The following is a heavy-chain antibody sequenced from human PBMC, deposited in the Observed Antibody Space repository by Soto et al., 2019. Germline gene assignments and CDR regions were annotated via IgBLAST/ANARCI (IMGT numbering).Heavy chain of an antibody. Sequence: SVKVSCKASGGTFSSYAISWVRQAPGQGLEWMGGIIPIFGTANYAQKFQGRVTITADESTSTAYMELSSLRSEDTAVYYCARRLPIFPVVTLSGMDVWGQGTTVTVSS. J-gene: IGHJ6*02. CDR2: IIPIFGTA. CDR3: ARRLPIFPVVTLSGMDV. CDR1: GGTFSSYA. D-gene: IGHD3-3*01. V-gene: IGHV1-69*13.